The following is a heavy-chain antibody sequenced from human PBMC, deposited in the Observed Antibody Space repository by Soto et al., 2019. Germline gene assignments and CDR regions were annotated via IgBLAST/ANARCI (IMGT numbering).Heavy chain of an antibody. CDR1: GFTFDDDA. CDR2: ISWNSGSI. CDR3: VKVSELKYDLWSGYTS. J-gene: IGHJ5*02. V-gene: IGHV3-9*01. Sequence: EVQLVESGGGVVQPGRSLRLSCAASGFTFDDDAMHWVRQATGKGLEWVSGISWNSGSIGYADSVKGRFTISRDNAKNSLYLQMNSLRAEDTALYYCVKVSELKYDLWSGYTSWGQGTLVTVSS. D-gene: IGHD3-3*01.